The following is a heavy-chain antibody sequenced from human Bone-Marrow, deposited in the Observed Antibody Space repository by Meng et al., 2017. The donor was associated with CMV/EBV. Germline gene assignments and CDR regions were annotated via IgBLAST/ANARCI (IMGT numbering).Heavy chain of an antibody. Sequence: ASVKVSCKASGYTFTSYGISWVRQAPGQGLEWMGWISAYNGNTNYAQKLQGRVTMTTDTSTSTAYMEMRSLRSDDTGVYYCARDYGYYYGSGSLRYGMDVWGQGTTVTVSS. CDR2: ISAYNGNT. J-gene: IGHJ6*02. CDR1: GYTFTSYG. D-gene: IGHD3-10*01. V-gene: IGHV1-18*01. CDR3: ARDYGYYYGSGSLRYGMDV.